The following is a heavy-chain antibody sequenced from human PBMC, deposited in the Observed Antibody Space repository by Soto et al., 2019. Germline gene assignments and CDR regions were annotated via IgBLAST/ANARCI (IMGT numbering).Heavy chain of an antibody. D-gene: IGHD1-26*01. V-gene: IGHV3-15*01. Sequence: GGSLRLSCAASGFTFSNAWMSWVRQAPGKGLEWVGRIKSKTDGGTTDYAAPVKGRFTISRDDSKNTLYLQMNSLKTEDIALYSCTSRTYIGSSPDAFDIWGQGTMVPVSS. J-gene: IGHJ3*02. CDR1: GFTFSNAW. CDR2: IKSKTDGGTT. CDR3: TSRTYIGSSPDAFDI.